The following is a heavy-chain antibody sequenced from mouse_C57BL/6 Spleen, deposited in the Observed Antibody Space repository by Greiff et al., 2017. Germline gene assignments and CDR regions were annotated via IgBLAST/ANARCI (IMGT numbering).Heavy chain of an antibody. Sequence: EVMLVESGGGLVKPGGSLKLSCAASGFTFSDYGMHWVRQAPEKGLEWVAYISSGSSTIYYADTVKGRFTISRDNAKNTLFLQMTSLRSEDTAMYYCARPTVAYWYFDVWGTGTTVTVSS. CDR3: ARPTVAYWYFDV. CDR2: ISSGSSTI. J-gene: IGHJ1*03. D-gene: IGHD1-1*01. V-gene: IGHV5-17*01. CDR1: GFTFSDYG.